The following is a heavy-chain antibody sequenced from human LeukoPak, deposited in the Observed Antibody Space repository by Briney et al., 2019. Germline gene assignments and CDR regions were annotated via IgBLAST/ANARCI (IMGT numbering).Heavy chain of an antibody. Sequence: GGFLRLSCAASGFTFSSYGMHWVRQAPGKGLEWVAFIRYDGSNKYYADSVKGRFTISRDNSKNTLYLQMNSLRAEDTAVYYCAKDSGYCSSTSCYLLDYWGQGTLVTVSS. J-gene: IGHJ4*02. CDR3: AKDSGYCSSTSCYLLDY. CDR2: IRYDGSNK. V-gene: IGHV3-30*02. CDR1: GFTFSSYG. D-gene: IGHD2-2*01.